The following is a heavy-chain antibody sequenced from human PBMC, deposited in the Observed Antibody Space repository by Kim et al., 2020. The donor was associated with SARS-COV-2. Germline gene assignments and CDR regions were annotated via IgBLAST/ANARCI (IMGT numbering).Heavy chain of an antibody. CDR2: IKQDGNAK. J-gene: IGHJ3*02. D-gene: IGHD1-1*01. CDR1: EFTFSNYW. CDR3: TKGTNCDI. V-gene: IGHV3-7*03. Sequence: GGSLRLSCTASEFTFSNYWMSWVRQVPGKGLEWVAHIKQDGNAKFYVDSVKGRFTISRDNAKNSLYLQMNGLRVEDTALYYCTKGTNCDIRGQGTMVTVSS.